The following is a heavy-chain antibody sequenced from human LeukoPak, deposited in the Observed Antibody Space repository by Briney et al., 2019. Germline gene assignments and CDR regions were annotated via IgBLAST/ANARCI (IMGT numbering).Heavy chain of an antibody. CDR1: GGSISTLY. D-gene: IGHD6-13*01. J-gene: IGHJ4*02. Sequence: PETLSLTCTVSGGSISTLYWSWIRQPPGKGLELIGYIYYSGTTNYNPSLRNRVTLPVDTSKNHFSLKLSSGTAGDTAVYYCARGGVAAKYYFDSWGQGTLVTVSS. CDR2: IYYSGTT. CDR3: ARGGVAAKYYFDS. V-gene: IGHV4-59*11.